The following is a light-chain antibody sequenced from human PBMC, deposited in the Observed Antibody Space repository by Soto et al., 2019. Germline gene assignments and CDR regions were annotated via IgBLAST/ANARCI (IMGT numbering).Light chain of an antibody. J-gene: IGKJ1*01. V-gene: IGKV3-20*01. CDR1: QSVSSNY. CDR3: QQYGSSPPT. CDR2: GAS. Sequence: EIVLTQSPGTLSLSPGERATLSCRASQSVSSNYLAWYQRKPGQAPRLLIYGASSRASDIPNRLRGSGSGADFTLTITRLEPEDFAGYYCQQYGSSPPTFGQGTKGAI.